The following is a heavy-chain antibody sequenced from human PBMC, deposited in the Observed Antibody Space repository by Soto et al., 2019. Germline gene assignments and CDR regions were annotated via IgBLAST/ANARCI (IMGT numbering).Heavy chain of an antibody. CDR2: INAGNGNT. D-gene: IGHD5-12*01. CDR1: GYTFTSYA. V-gene: IGHV1-3*01. CDR3: ARAPGYSGYASYYYYYMDV. J-gene: IGHJ6*03. Sequence: ASVKVSCKASGYTFTSYAMHWVRQAPGQRLEWMGWINAGNGNTKYSQKFQGRVTITRDTSASTAYMELSSLRSEDTAVYYCARAPGYSGYASYYYYYMDVWGKGTTVTVSS.